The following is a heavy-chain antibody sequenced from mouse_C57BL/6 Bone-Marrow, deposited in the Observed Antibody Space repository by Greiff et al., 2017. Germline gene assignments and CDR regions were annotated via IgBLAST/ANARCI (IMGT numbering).Heavy chain of an antibody. J-gene: IGHJ4*01. CDR1: GYTFTSYW. CDR3: ARVLSYLHY. V-gene: IGHV1-7*01. CDR2: INPSSGYT. Sequence: VQLQQSGAELAKPGASVKLSCKASGYTFTSYWMHWVKQRPGQGLEWIGYINPSSGYTKYNQKFKDKATLTAYKSSSTAYMQLSSLTYEDSAVYYCARVLSYLHYWGQGTSVTVSS. D-gene: IGHD1-1*02.